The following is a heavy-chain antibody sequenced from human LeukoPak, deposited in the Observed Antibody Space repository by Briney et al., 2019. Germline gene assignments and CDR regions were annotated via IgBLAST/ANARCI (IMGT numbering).Heavy chain of an antibody. CDR1: GFTFSSYS. D-gene: IGHD3-16*01. CDR2: ISSSSSYI. CDR3: ARDAFWGAFDI. V-gene: IGHV3-21*01. J-gene: IGHJ3*02. Sequence: GGSLRLSCAASGFTFSSYSMNWVRQAPGKGLEWVSSISSSSSYIYYADSVKGRSTISRDNAKNSLYLQMNSLRAEDTAVYYRARDAFWGAFDIWGQGTMVTVSS.